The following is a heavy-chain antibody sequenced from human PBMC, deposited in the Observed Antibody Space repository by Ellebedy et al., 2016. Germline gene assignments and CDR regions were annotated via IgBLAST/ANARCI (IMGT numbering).Heavy chain of an antibody. CDR1: GYSFTSYW. D-gene: IGHD2-8*01. CDR3: ARLPGYCTNGVCYAFDY. CDR2: IDPSDSYT. J-gene: IGHJ4*02. Sequence: GESLKISXKGSGYSFTSYWISWVRQMPGKGLEWMGRIDPSDSYTNYSPSFQGQVTISADKSISTAYLQWSSLKASDTAMYYCARLPGYCTNGVCYAFDYWGQGTLVTVSS. V-gene: IGHV5-10-1*04.